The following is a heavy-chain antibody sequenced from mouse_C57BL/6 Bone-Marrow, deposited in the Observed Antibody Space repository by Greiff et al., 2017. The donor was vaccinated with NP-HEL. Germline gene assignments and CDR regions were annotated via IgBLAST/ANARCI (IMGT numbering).Heavy chain of an antibody. CDR3: ARPYYYGSSYAWFAY. V-gene: IGHV5-17*01. CDR2: ISSGSSTI. J-gene: IGHJ3*01. Sequence: EVPVVESSRLVFHPLWSLKLSCAASGFTFSDYGMHWVRQAPEKGLEWVAYISSGSSTIYYADTVKGRFTISRDNAKNTLFLQMTSLRSEDTAMYYCARPYYYGSSYAWFAYWGQGTLVTVSA. D-gene: IGHD1-1*01. CDR1: GFTFSDYG.